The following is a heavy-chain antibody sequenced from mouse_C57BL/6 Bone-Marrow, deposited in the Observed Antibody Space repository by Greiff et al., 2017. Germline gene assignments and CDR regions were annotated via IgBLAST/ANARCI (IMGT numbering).Heavy chain of an antibody. V-gene: IGHV1-62-2*01. CDR1: GYTFTEYT. CDR2: FYPGSGSI. D-gene: IGHD2-2*01. J-gene: IGHJ4*01. Sequence: VQLQQSGAELVKPGASVKLSCKASGYTFTEYTIHWVKQRSGQGLEWIGWFYPGSGSIKYNEKFKDKATLTADKSSSTVYMELSRLTSEDSAVYCCARHEDQRGIYYGYGYAMDYWGQGTSVTVSS. CDR3: ARHEDQRGIYYGYGYAMDY.